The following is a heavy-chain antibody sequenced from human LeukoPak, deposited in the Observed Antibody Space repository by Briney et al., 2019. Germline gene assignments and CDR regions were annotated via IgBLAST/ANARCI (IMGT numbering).Heavy chain of an antibody. CDR1: GYTFTGYY. Sequence: AASVKVSFKASGYTFTGYYIHWVRQAPGQGLEWMGWIHPNSGGTKYAQKFQGRVTMTRDTSIGTAYMELSSLRSDDTAVYFCARRPSGSFDYWGQGTLVTVSS. CDR2: IHPNSGGT. D-gene: IGHD1-26*01. V-gene: IGHV1-2*02. J-gene: IGHJ4*02. CDR3: ARRPSGSFDY.